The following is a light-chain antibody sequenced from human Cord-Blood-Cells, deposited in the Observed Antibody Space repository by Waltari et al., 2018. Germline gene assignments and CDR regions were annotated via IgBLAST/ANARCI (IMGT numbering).Light chain of an antibody. V-gene: IGKV4-1*01. CDR3: QQYYSTPP. CDR2: WAS. Sequence: DIVMTQSPDSLAVSLGERATINCKSSQSVLYSSNNKNYLAWYQQKPGQPPKLLIYWASTRESGVPDRFSGSGSGTDFTLTINSLQAEDVAVYYCQQYYSTPPFGGGTKVEIK. CDR1: QSVLYSSNNKNY. J-gene: IGKJ4*01.